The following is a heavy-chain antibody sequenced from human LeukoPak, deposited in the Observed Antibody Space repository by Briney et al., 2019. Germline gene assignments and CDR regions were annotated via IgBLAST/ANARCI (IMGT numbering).Heavy chain of an antibody. Sequence: GGSLTLSCAASGFTVSNNYMRWVRQAPGKGLEWVSLIYSGGSTYYADSVKGRFTISRDNAKNSLYLQMNSLRAEDTAVYYCARVYVAQGLDYWGQGTLVTVSS. CDR2: IYSGGST. CDR3: ARVYVAQGLDY. V-gene: IGHV3-66*01. D-gene: IGHD2-2*02. J-gene: IGHJ4*02. CDR1: GFTVSNNY.